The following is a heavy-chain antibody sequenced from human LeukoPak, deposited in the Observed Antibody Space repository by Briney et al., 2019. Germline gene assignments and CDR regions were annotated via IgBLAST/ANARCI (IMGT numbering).Heavy chain of an antibody. CDR2: IYHSGST. Sequence: SETLSLTCAVYDGSFSGYYCSWIRQPPGKGLEWIGNIYHSGSTYYNPSLKSRVTISADTSKNQFSVKLSSVTAADTAVYYCARGGNYWQNAFDIWGQGTVVPVSS. D-gene: IGHD1-1*01. CDR1: DGSFSGYY. J-gene: IGHJ3*02. V-gene: IGHV4-34*01. CDR3: ARGGNYWQNAFDI.